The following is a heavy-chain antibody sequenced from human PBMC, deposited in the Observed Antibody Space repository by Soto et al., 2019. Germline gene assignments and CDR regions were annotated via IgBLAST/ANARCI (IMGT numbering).Heavy chain of an antibody. Sequence: SGGSLRLSCAASGFTFSIYSVSWVRQAPGRGLEWVSSISSSSDYIYYADSVKGRFTISRDNAKNSLFLQMNSLRAEDTAVYFCARTPGRDGYNHFEYWGQGTLVTVS. J-gene: IGHJ4*02. V-gene: IGHV3-21*01. CDR3: ARTPGRDGYNHFEY. CDR2: ISSSSDYI. CDR1: GFTFSIYS. D-gene: IGHD5-12*01.